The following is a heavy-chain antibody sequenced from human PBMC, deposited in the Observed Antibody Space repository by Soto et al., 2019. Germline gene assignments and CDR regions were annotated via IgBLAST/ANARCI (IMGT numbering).Heavy chain of an antibody. J-gene: IGHJ6*02. CDR2: IYSGGST. D-gene: IGHD3-10*01. CDR1: GFTVSSNY. CDR3: ARDRGVSPPNYYYYGMDV. Sequence: GGSLRLSCAASGFTVSSNYMSWVRQAPGKGLEWVSVIYSGGSTYYADSVKGRFTISRDNSKNTLYLQMNSLRAEDTAVYYCARDRGVSPPNYYYYGMDVWGQGATVTVSS. V-gene: IGHV3-53*01.